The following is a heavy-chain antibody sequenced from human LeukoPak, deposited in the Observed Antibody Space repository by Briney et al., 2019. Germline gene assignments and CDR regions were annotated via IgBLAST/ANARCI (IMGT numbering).Heavy chain of an antibody. V-gene: IGHV3-49*03. CDR1: GFTFGDYA. J-gene: IGHJ6*03. CDR3: PRDRAMIVPPYYYYYMDV. CDR2: IRSKAYGGTT. D-gene: IGHD3-22*01. Sequence: GGSLRLSCTASGFTFGDYAMSWFRQAPGKGLEWVGFIRSKAYGGTTEYAASVKGRFTISRDDSKSIAYLQMNSLKTEDTAVYYFPRDRAMIVPPYYYYYMDVWGKGTTVTISS.